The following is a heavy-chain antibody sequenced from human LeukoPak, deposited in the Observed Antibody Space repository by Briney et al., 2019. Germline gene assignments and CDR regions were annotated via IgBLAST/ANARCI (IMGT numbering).Heavy chain of an antibody. D-gene: IGHD5-18*01. CDR1: GFTFSSYA. J-gene: IGHJ4*02. CDR3: ARDLGDTAMFTFDY. Sequence: GGSLRLSCVASGFTFSSYAMHWVRQAPGKGLEWVAVISYDGSNKYYADSVKGRFTISRDNSKNTLYLQMNSLRAEDTAVCYCARDLGDTAMFTFDYWGQGTLVTVSS. V-gene: IGHV3-30*04. CDR2: ISYDGSNK.